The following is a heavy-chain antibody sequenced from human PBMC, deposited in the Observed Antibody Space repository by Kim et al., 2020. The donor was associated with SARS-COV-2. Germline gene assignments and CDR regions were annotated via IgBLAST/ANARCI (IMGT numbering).Heavy chain of an antibody. CDR2: INSDGSST. D-gene: IGHD3-16*01. CDR3: ARGSPTVWGRGAYYYGMDV. Sequence: GGSLRLSCAASGFTFSSYWMHWVRQAPGKRLVWVSRINSDGSSTSYADSVKGRFTISRDNAKNTLYLQMNSLRAEDTAVYYCARGSPTVWGRGAYYYGMDVWGKGTTVTVSS. J-gene: IGHJ6*04. CDR1: GFTFSSYW. V-gene: IGHV3-74*01.